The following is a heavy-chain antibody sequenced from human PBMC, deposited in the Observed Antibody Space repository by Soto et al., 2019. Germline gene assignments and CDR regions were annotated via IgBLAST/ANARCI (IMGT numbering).Heavy chain of an antibody. Sequence: QVQLVQSGAEVKKPGASVKVSCKASGYTFSRYDINWVRQATGQGLEWMGWMNPNSGNTGSAQKFQGRVTMTRNTSISTAYMALSSLRCEDTAVYYCARAEGDGNNFDDSWGQGPMVTVSS. CDR2: MNPNSGNT. D-gene: IGHD1-26*01. CDR1: GYTFSRYD. V-gene: IGHV1-8*01. CDR3: ARAEGDGNNFDDS. J-gene: IGHJ5*01.